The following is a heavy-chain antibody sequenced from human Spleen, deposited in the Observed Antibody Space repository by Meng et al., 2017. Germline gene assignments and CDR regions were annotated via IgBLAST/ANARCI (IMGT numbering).Heavy chain of an antibody. CDR2: IYSGGNT. V-gene: IGHV3-66*01. Sequence: GESLKISCAASGFTVSHNYMSWVRQAPGEGLEWVSVIYSGGNTYYADSVKGRFTISRDSAKNSLYLQMNSLRAEDTAVYYCARVYYDSSGYPPNDAFDIWGQGTMVTVSS. J-gene: IGHJ3*02. CDR3: ARVYYDSSGYPPNDAFDI. CDR1: GFTVSHNY. D-gene: IGHD3-22*01.